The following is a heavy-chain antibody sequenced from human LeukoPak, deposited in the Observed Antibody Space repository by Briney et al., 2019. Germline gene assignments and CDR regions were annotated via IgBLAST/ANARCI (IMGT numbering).Heavy chain of an antibody. CDR3: ARVLYDFWSGYYWYFDY. D-gene: IGHD3-3*01. V-gene: IGHV3-7*03. J-gene: IGHJ4*02. Sequence: GGSLRLSCAASGFTFSSYWMNWARQAPGKGLEWVASINHNGNVNYYVDSVKGRFTISRDNAKNSLYLQMNSLRAEDTAVYYCARVLYDFWSGYYWYFDYWGQGTLVTVSS. CDR2: INHNGNVN. CDR1: GFTFSSYW.